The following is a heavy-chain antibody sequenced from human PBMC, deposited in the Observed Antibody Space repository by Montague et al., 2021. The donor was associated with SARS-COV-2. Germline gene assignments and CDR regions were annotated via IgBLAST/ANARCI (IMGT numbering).Heavy chain of an antibody. Sequence: SETLSLTCTVSGGSISSSGYYWGWFRQPPGKGLEWIGSIYYSGSTYYNPSLKSRVTISVDTSRNQFSLKLSSVTAVDTAVYYCARFPTSYYYDSKAAPATPDAFDIWGQGTMVTVSS. CDR3: ARFPTSYYYDSKAAPATPDAFDI. J-gene: IGHJ3*02. CDR2: IYYSGST. V-gene: IGHV4-39*01. CDR1: GGSISSSGYY. D-gene: IGHD3-22*01.